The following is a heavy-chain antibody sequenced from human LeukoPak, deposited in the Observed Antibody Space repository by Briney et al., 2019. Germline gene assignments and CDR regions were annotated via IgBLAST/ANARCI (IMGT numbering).Heavy chain of an antibody. CDR2: FDPEDGET. CDR1: GYTLTELS. D-gene: IGHD6-13*01. Sequence: ASVKVSCKVSGYTLTELSMHWVRQAPGNPLEWMGGFDPEDGETIYAQKFQGRVTMTEDTSTDTAYMELSSLRSEDTAVYYCATGETHPSSSHPNWFDPWGQGTLVTVSS. J-gene: IGHJ5*02. CDR3: ATGETHPSSSHPNWFDP. V-gene: IGHV1-24*01.